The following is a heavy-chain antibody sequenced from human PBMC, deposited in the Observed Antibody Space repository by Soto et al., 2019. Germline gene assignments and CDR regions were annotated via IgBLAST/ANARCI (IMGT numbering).Heavy chain of an antibody. CDR1: GGSISNGDYY. CDR3: ARVPYGSGSNFYGVDV. J-gene: IGHJ6*02. V-gene: IGHV4-30-4*01. Sequence: TLSLTCTVSGGSISNGDYYWSWIRQPPGKGLEWIGYIYYSASTYYNPSLKSRVTISLDTSKNQFSLKVSSVTAAETAVYYCARVPYGSGSNFYGVDVWGQGTTVTVSS. D-gene: IGHD3-10*01. CDR2: IYYSAST.